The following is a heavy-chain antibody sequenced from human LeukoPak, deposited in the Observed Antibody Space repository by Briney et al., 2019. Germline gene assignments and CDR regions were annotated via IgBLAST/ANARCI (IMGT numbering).Heavy chain of an antibody. CDR1: GDSVSSNSAA. J-gene: IGHJ5*02. CDR2: TYYRSKWYN. D-gene: IGHD6-13*01. Sequence: SQTLSLTCAISGDSVSSNSAAWNWIRQSPSRGLEWLGRTYYRSKWYNDYAVSVKSRITINPDASKNQFSLQLNSVTPEDTAVYYCARDGSKGRSSSWYEGFDPWGQGTLVTVSS. CDR3: ARDGSKGRSSSWYEGFDP. V-gene: IGHV6-1*01.